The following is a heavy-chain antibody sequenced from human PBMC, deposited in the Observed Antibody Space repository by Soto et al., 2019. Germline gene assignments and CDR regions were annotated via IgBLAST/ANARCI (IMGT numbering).Heavy chain of an antibody. V-gene: IGHV3-23*01. CDR2: ISAGGSDT. J-gene: IGHJ4*02. D-gene: IGHD2-2*01. CDR3: ASVPIWCGSSSCYTEGFDS. CDR1: GFVFSDYA. Sequence: EVQLLDTGGGWVQPGGSQGLSCVASGFVFSDYAMSWVRQAPGKGLEWVSAISAGGSDTYYADSVKGRFTVSRVNSKNTLYLQMNTLRAEDTAIYYCASVPIWCGSSSCYTEGFDSWGQGTLVTVSS.